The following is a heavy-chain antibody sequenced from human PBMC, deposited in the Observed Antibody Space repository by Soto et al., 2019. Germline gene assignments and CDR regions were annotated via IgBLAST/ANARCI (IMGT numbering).Heavy chain of an antibody. V-gene: IGHV3-30*18. CDR3: AKTYGDYERDAFDI. CDR2: ISYDGSNK. J-gene: IGHJ3*02. D-gene: IGHD4-17*01. Sequence: GGSLRLSCAASGFTFSSYGMHWVRQAPGKGLEWVAVISYDGSNKYYADSVKGRFTISRDNSKNTLYLQMNSLRAEDTAVYYCAKTYGDYERDAFDIWGQGTMVTVSS. CDR1: GFTFSSYG.